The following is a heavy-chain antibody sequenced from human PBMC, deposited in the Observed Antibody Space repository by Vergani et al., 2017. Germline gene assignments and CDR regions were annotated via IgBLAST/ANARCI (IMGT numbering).Heavy chain of an antibody. D-gene: IGHD1-26*01. CDR3: AKLHVGNNELVDY. J-gene: IGHJ4*02. V-gene: IGHV3-30*18. CDR2: ISYDGSNK. CDR1: GFTFSSYG. Sequence: QVQLVESGGGVVQPGRSLRLSCAASGFTFSSYGMHWVRQAPGKGLEWVAVISYDGSNKYYADSVKGLFTISRDNSKNTLYLQMNSLRAEDTAVYYCAKLHVGNNELVDYWGQGTLVTVSS.